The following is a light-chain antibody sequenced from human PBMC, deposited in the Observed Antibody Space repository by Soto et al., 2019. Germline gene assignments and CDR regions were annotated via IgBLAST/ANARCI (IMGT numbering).Light chain of an antibody. CDR2: DVT. CDR1: SSDVGGYNY. J-gene: IGLJ1*01. CDR3: SSFTSSDTYL. V-gene: IGLV2-14*03. Sequence: QSALTQPASVSGSPGQSLTISCTGTSSDVGGYNYVSWYQQHPGKAPKLMIYDVTNRPSGVSNRFSGSKSGNTASLTISGLQAEDEADYYCSSFTSSDTYLFGSGAKLTVL.